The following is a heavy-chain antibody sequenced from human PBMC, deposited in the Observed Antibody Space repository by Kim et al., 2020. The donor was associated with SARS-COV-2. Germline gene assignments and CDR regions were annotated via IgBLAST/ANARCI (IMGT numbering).Heavy chain of an antibody. CDR1: GFTFSSYE. CDR3: ARVTHSSSWLFDP. V-gene: IGHV3-48*03. CDR2: ISSSGSTI. Sequence: GGSLRLSCAASGFTFSSYEMNWVRQAPGKGLEWVSYISSSGSTIYYADSVKGRFTISRDNAKNSLYLQMNSLRAEDTAVYYCARVTHSSSWLFDPWGQGTLVTVSS. J-gene: IGHJ5*02. D-gene: IGHD6-13*01.